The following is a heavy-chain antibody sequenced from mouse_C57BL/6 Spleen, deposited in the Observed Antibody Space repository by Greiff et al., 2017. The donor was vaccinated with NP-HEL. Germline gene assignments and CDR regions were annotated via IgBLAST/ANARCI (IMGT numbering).Heavy chain of an antibody. CDR1: GYTFTSYW. V-gene: IGHV1-69*01. CDR2: IDPSDSYT. Sequence: QVQLQQPGAELVMPGASVKLSCKASGYTFTSYWMHWVKQRPGQGLEWIGEIDPSDSYTNSNQKFKGKSTLTVDKSSSTAYMQLSSLTSEDSAVYYCARGGTGYFDVWGTGTTVTVSS. J-gene: IGHJ1*03. CDR3: ARGGTGYFDV. D-gene: IGHD3-3*01.